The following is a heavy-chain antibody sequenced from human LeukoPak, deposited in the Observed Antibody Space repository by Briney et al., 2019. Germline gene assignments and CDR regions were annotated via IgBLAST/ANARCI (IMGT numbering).Heavy chain of an antibody. CDR1: GFTFSSSA. Sequence: GGSLRLSCAASGFTFSSSAMSWVRQVPGKGLEWVSGISASGGSTYYADSVRGRFTISRDNSKNTLYVQMNSLRDEDTAVYYCAKGSYYDSSGSFYFDYWGQGTLVTVSS. CDR2: ISASGGST. CDR3: AKGSYYDSSGSFYFDY. D-gene: IGHD3-22*01. V-gene: IGHV3-23*01. J-gene: IGHJ4*02.